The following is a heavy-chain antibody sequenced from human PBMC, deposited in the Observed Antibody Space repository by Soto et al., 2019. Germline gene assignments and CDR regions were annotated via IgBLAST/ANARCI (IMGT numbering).Heavy chain of an antibody. D-gene: IGHD3-9*01. Sequence: GGSLIVSCAASGFAFSSYAMSWVRQAPGKGLEWVSAFRGDGTGAHYADSVKGRFTISRDNSKNTLYLHMNSLRAEDTAVYYCAKLPQHVILTGYLNYFDYWGQGTLVTASS. CDR2: FRGDGTGA. J-gene: IGHJ4*02. CDR1: GFAFSSYA. CDR3: AKLPQHVILTGYLNYFDY. V-gene: IGHV3-23*01.